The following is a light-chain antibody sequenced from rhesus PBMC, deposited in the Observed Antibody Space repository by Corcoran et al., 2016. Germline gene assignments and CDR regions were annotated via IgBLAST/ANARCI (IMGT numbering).Light chain of an antibody. V-gene: IGKV2-104*02. Sequence: DIVMTQTPLSLPVTPGEPASISCRSSQSLLDSEDGLTYLDWYLQKPGQSPPLLIYEVSTRASVVPAQQYVMYEVSYRGSGVPDRVSGSGADTDCTLKSSRVEAADVGVYYCMQALDVPPTFGQGTKVEIK. CDR2: EVS. CDR1: QSLLDSEDGLTY. J-gene: IGKJ1*01. CDR3: MQALDVPPT.